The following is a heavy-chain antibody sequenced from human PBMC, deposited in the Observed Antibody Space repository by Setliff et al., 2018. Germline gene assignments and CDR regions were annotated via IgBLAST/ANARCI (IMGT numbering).Heavy chain of an antibody. CDR1: GYTFTSYG. D-gene: IGHD3-3*01. V-gene: IGHV1-18*01. CDR3: ASDGQGNYNFWSGSHYYYGMDV. J-gene: IGHJ6*02. Sequence: GASVKVSCKASGYTFTSYGISWVRQAPGQGLEWMGWIGAYNGNTNYAQKLQGRVTMTTDTSTSTAYMELRSLRSDDTAVYYCASDGQGNYNFWSGSHYYYGMDVWGQGTTVTVSS. CDR2: IGAYNGNT.